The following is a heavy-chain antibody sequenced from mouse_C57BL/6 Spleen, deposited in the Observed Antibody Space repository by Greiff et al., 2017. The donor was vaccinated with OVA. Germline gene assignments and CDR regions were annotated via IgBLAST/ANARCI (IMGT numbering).Heavy chain of an antibody. CDR1: GYTFTDYN. CDR2: INPNNGGT. V-gene: IGHV1-22*01. Sequence: EVQVVESGPELVKPGASVKMSCKASGYTFTDYNMHWVKQSHGKSLEWIGYINPNNGGTSYNQKFKGKATLTVNKSSSTAYMELRSLTSEDSAVYYCARELVYYFDYWGQGTTLTVSS. CDR3: ARELVYYFDY. J-gene: IGHJ2*01. D-gene: IGHD1-1*02.